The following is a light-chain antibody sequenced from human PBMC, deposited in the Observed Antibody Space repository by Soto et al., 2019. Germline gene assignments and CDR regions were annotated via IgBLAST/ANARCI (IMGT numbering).Light chain of an antibody. CDR2: WAS. CDR3: QQYYSTPTWT. J-gene: IGKJ1*01. V-gene: IGKV4-1*01. CDR1: QSVLYSSNNKNY. Sequence: DIVMTQSPDSLAVSLGERANVNCKSSQSVLYSSNNKNYLAWYQQKPGQPPKLLIYWASTRESGVPDRFSGSGSGTDFTLTISSLQAEDVAVYYCQQYYSTPTWTFGQGTKVDIK.